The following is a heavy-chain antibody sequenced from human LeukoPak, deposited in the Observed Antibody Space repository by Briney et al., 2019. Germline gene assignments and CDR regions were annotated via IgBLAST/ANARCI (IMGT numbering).Heavy chain of an antibody. V-gene: IGHV4-59*01. Sequence: SETLSLTCTVSDDSITMYYWSWIRQPPGKGLEWIGYIYYSGSTNYNPSLKSRVTISVDTSKNQFSLKLSSVTAADTAVYYCARGGSGYSNFGYWGQGTLVTVSS. D-gene: IGHD3-22*01. CDR3: ARGGSGYSNFGY. CDR2: IYYSGST. CDR1: DDSITMYY. J-gene: IGHJ4*02.